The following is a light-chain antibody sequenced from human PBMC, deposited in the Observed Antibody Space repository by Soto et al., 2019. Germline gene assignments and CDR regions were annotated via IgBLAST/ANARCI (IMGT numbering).Light chain of an antibody. Sequence: QSVLTQPPSVSAAPGQKVTISCSGSSSNIGNNYVSWYQQLPGTAPKLLIYENNKRPSGIPDRFSGSKSGTSATLGITGLQTGDEADYYCGTWDSSLSAYVLGTGTKV. CDR3: GTWDSSLSAYV. V-gene: IGLV1-51*02. J-gene: IGLJ1*01. CDR2: ENN. CDR1: SSNIGNNY.